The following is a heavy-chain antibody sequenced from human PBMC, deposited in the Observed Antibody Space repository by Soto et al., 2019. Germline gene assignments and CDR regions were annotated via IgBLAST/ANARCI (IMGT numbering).Heavy chain of an antibody. CDR1: GGSISSSNW. CDR3: ARGRIAVAGTIYYGMDV. V-gene: IGHV4-4*02. J-gene: IGHJ6*02. Sequence: SETLSLTCAVSGGSISSSNWWSWVRQPPGKGLEWIGEIYHSGSTNYNPSLKSRVTISVDKSKNQFSLKLSSVTAADTAVYYCARGRIAVAGTIYYGMDVWGQGTRVTVSS. D-gene: IGHD6-19*01. CDR2: IYHSGST.